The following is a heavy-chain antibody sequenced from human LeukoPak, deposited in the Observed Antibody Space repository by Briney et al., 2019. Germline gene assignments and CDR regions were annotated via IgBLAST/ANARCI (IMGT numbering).Heavy chain of an antibody. CDR3: ARDSKGAFDI. V-gene: IGHV4-59*01. J-gene: IGHJ3*02. Sequence: SATLSLTCTVSGGSISSYYWSWIRQPPGQGLEWIGYIYYSGGTNYNPSLKRRVTISIDASNNKFSLKLLSVTTADTAVYYCARDSKGAFDIWGQGTMVTVSS. CDR1: GGSISSYY. CDR2: IYYSGGT.